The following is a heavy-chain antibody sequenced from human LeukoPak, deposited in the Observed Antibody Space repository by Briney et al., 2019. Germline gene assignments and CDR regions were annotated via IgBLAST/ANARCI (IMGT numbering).Heavy chain of an antibody. Sequence: AGGSLRLSCAASGFTFSSYAMSWVRQAPGKGLEWVSAISGSGGSTYYADSVKGRFTISRDNSKNTLYLQMNSLRAEDTAVYYCAKGARITIFGVVIIPAYFDYWGQGTLVTVSS. CDR2: ISGSGGST. D-gene: IGHD3-3*01. CDR1: GFTFSSYA. V-gene: IGHV3-23*01. CDR3: AKGARITIFGVVIIPAYFDY. J-gene: IGHJ4*02.